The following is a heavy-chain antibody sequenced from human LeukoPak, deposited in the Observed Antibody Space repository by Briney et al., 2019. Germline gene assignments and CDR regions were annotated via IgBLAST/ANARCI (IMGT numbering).Heavy chain of an antibody. Sequence: AGGSLRLSCAASGFTFNNHWMSWVRQAPGKGLEWVANLKQNGTEKNYVDSVKGRFTISRDNARNSLYLQMNSLRAEDTAVYYCADPGVGYWGQGTLVTVSS. V-gene: IGHV3-7*01. CDR1: GFTFNNHW. J-gene: IGHJ4*02. CDR3: ADPGVGY. CDR2: LKQNGTEK. D-gene: IGHD2-8*01.